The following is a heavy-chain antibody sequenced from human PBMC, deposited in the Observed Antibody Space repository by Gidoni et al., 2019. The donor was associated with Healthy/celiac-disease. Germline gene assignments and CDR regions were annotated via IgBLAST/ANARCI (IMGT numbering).Heavy chain of an antibody. V-gene: IGHV3-33*01. Sequence: QVQLVESGGGVVQPGRSLRLSCAASGFTFSSDGMHWVRQAPGKGRGWVAVIWYDGSNKYYADSVKGRFTISRDNSKNTLYLQMNSLRAEDTAVYYCARGVGATTASSDYWGQGTLVTVSS. CDR1: GFTFSSDG. J-gene: IGHJ4*02. D-gene: IGHD1-26*01. CDR3: ARGVGATTASSDY. CDR2: IWYDGSNK.